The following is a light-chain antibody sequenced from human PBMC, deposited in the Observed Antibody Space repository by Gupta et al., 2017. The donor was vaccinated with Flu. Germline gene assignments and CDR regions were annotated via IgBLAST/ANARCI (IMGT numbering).Light chain of an antibody. CDR3: SSYTSSSTQV. CDR1: SSDVGGYNY. CDR2: DVS. Sequence: ITISCTGTSSDVGGYNYVSWYQQHPGKAPKLMIYDVSNRPSGVSNRFSGSKSGNTASLTISGLQAEDEADYYCSSYTSSSTQVFGTGTKVTVL. V-gene: IGLV2-14*04. J-gene: IGLJ1*01.